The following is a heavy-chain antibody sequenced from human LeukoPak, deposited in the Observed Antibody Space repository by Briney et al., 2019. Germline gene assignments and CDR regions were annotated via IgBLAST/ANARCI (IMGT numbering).Heavy chain of an antibody. CDR1: GYTFTGYY. Sequence: EASVKVSCKASGYTFTGYYMHWVRQAPGQGLEWMGWINPNSGGTNYAQKFQGRVTMTRDTSISTAYMELSRLRSDDTAVYYCARETETYYYDSSGYENWGQGTLVTVSS. J-gene: IGHJ4*02. CDR2: INPNSGGT. D-gene: IGHD3-22*01. CDR3: ARETETYYYDSSGYEN. V-gene: IGHV1-2*02.